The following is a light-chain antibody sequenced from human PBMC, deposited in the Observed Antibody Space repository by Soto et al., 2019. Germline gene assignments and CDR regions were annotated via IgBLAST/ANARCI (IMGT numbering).Light chain of an antibody. V-gene: IGKV3-20*01. J-gene: IGKJ5*01. CDR1: QSVSSSY. Sequence: EIGLTQSPGTLSLSPGERATLSCRASQSVSSSYLAWYQQKPGQAPRLLIYGASSRATGIPNRFSGSGSGTDYTLTNSRLEPEDFAVYYCQQYGSSPPISFGQGTRLEMK. CDR2: GAS. CDR3: QQYGSSPPIS.